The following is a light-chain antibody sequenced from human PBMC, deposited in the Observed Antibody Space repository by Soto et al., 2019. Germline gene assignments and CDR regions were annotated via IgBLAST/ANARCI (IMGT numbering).Light chain of an antibody. V-gene: IGKV1-9*01. Sequence: IHLTQSPSSLSASVGDRVTITCRASQGLSTFLAWYQQKPGKAPKLLIYAASTLQSGVPSRFSGGGSGTDFTLTISNLQPEDFATYFCQQFNTYPYTFGQGTELEI. CDR1: QGLSTF. CDR3: QQFNTYPYT. J-gene: IGKJ2*01. CDR2: AAS.